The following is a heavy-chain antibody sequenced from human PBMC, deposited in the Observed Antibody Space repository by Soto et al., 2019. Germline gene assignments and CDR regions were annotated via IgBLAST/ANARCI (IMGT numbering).Heavy chain of an antibody. J-gene: IGHJ4*02. D-gene: IGHD3-22*01. V-gene: IGHV4-31*03. Sequence: SETLSLTCTVSGGSISSGGYYWSWIRQHPGKGLEWIGYIYYSGSTYYNPSLKSRVTISVDTSKNQFSLKLSSVTAADTAVYYCARVSYYYDSSPLDYWGQGTLVTVSS. CDR3: ARVSYYYDSSPLDY. CDR2: IYYSGST. CDR1: GGSISSGGYY.